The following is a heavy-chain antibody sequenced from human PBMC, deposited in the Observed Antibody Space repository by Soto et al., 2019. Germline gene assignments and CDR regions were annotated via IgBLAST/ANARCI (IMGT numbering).Heavy chain of an antibody. D-gene: IGHD6-13*01. CDR3: ARLQAAAGDNDLTFDY. CDR1: GYRFTNYW. Sequence: ESLKISCKGSGYRFTNYWVNWVRQMPGKGLEWMGRIDPSDSYTNYSPSFQGHVTISADKSISTAYLQWSSLKASDTAMYYCARLQAAAGDNDLTFDYWGQGTLVTVSS. V-gene: IGHV5-10-1*01. J-gene: IGHJ4*02. CDR2: IDPSDSYT.